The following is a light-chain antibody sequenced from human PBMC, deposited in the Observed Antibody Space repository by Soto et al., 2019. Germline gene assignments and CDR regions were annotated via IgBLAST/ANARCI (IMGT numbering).Light chain of an antibody. J-gene: IGKJ5*01. CDR1: QSLSSY. Sequence: EIVLTQSPATLSLSPGERATLSCRASQSLSSYLAWYQQKPDQAPRLLIYDASSRATGIPARFSGSGSGTDFTLTISSLEPEDFAVYYCQQRSNWPITFGQGTRLEIK. CDR2: DAS. CDR3: QQRSNWPIT. V-gene: IGKV3-11*01.